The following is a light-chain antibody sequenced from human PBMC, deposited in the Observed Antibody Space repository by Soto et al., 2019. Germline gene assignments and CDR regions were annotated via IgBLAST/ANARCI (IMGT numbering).Light chain of an antibody. CDR2: EVS. Sequence: QSVLTQPASVSGSPGQSITISCTGTSRDVGGYNYVSWYQQHPGKAPKLMIYEVSNRPSGVSNRFSGSKSGNTASLTISGLQAEDEADYYCSSYTRSSTRVFGGGTKVTVL. CDR3: SSYTRSSTRV. V-gene: IGLV2-14*01. CDR1: SRDVGGYNY. J-gene: IGLJ3*02.